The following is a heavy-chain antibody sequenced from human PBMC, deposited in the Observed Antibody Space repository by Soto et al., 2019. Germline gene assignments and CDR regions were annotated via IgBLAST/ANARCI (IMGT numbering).Heavy chain of an antibody. V-gene: IGHV4-61*01. CDR1: GGSVSSGSYY. J-gene: IGHJ4*02. D-gene: IGHD5-12*01. Sequence: PSETLSLTCTVSGGSVSSGSYYWSWIRQPPGKGLEWIGYIYYSGSTNYNPSLKSRVTISVDTSKNQFSLKLSSVTAADTAVYYCARDLNSGYDWVYWGQGTLVTVSS. CDR3: ARDLNSGYDWVY. CDR2: IYYSGST.